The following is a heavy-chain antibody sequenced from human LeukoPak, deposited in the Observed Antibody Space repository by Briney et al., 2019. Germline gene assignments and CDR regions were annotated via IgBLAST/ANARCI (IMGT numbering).Heavy chain of an antibody. V-gene: IGHV3-21*01. CDR1: GFTFSSYS. CDR2: ISSSSSYI. D-gene: IGHD1-1*01. Sequence: GGSLRLSCAASGFTFSSYSMNWVRQAPGKGLEWVSSISSSSSYIYYADSVKGRFTISRDNAKNSLYLQMNSLRAEDTAVYYCARDPPERRGYFDYWGQGTLVTVSS. J-gene: IGHJ4*02. CDR3: ARDPPERRGYFDY.